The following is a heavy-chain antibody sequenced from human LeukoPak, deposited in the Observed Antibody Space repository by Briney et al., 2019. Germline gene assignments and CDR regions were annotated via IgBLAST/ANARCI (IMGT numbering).Heavy chain of an antibody. CDR3: ATPSHSTVTTMSGYYYGMDV. V-gene: IGHV4-34*01. CDR2: INHSGST. Sequence: SETLSLTCAVYGGSFSGYYWSWIRQPPGKGLEWIGEINHSGSTNYNPSLKSRVTISVDTSKNQFSLKLGSVTAADTAVYYCATPSHSTVTTMSGYYYGMDVWGQGTTVTVSS. D-gene: IGHD4-11*01. J-gene: IGHJ6*02. CDR1: GGSFSGYY.